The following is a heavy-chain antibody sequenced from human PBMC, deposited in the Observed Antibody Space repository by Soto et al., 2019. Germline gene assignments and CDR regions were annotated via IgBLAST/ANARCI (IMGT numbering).Heavy chain of an antibody. CDR2: INHSGST. J-gene: IGHJ5*02. CDR3: ARVEQWLVRRVVWFDP. Sequence: SETLSLTCAVYGGSFSGYYWSWIRQPPGKGLEWIGEINHSGSTNYNPSLKSRVTISVDTSKNQFSLKLSSVTAADTAVYYCARVEQWLVRRVVWFDPWGQGTLVTVSS. V-gene: IGHV4-34*01. CDR1: GGSFSGYY. D-gene: IGHD6-19*01.